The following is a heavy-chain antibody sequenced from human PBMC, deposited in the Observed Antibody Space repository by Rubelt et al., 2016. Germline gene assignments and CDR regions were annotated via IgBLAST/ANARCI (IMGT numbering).Heavy chain of an antibody. J-gene: IGHJ3*02. Sequence: QLQLQESGPGLVKPSETLSLTCTVSGGSISSSSYYWGWIRQPPGKGLEWIGSIYYSGSTYYNPSLKGRVTISVDTSKNQFSLKLSSVTAADTAVYYCARTKARIGALFDIWGQGTMVTVSS. V-gene: IGHV4-39*07. CDR1: GGSISSSSYY. CDR2: IYYSGST. CDR3: ARTKARIGALFDI. D-gene: IGHD2-15*01.